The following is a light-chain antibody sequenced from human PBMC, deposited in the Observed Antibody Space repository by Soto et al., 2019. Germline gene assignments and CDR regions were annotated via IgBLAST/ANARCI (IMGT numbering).Light chain of an antibody. CDR1: SSDVGGYNY. V-gene: IGLV2-8*01. Sequence: QSVLTQPPSASGSLGQSVTISCTGTSSDVGGYNYVSWYQHHAGTAPKLIIYEVSKRPSGVPDRFSGSKSGNTASLTVSGLQAEDETNYYCSSKGGGHTWIFGGGTQLPVL. CDR3: SSKGGGHTWI. J-gene: IGLJ2*01. CDR2: EVS.